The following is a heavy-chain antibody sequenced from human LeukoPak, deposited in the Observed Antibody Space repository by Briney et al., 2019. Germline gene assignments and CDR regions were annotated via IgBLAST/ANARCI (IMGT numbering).Heavy chain of an antibody. CDR3: AKGGTTARSRKNYYFDY. J-gene: IGHJ4*02. CDR1: GFTFSSYA. D-gene: IGHD4-17*01. V-gene: IGHV3-23*01. Sequence: GGSLRLSCAASGFTFSSYAMSWVRQAPGKGLEWVSAISGSGGSTYYADSVKGRFTISRDNSKNTLYLQMNGLRAEDTAVYYCAKGGTTARSRKNYYFDYWGQGTLVTVSS. CDR2: ISGSGGST.